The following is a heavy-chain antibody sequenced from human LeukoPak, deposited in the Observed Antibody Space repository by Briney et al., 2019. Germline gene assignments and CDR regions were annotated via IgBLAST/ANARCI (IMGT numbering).Heavy chain of an antibody. V-gene: IGHV3-30*02. J-gene: IGHJ3*02. CDR1: GFSLSNYG. CDR3: ARDFSYYDSSGYWHDAFDI. CDR2: MQYDGSVE. Sequence: PGGSLRLSCAVSGFSLSNYGIHWVRQAPGKGLEWVTFMQYDGSVEFYADSVKGRFTMSRDNSKNTAFLQMSGLRSEDTAVYYCARDFSYYDSSGYWHDAFDIWGQGTMVTVSS. D-gene: IGHD3-22*01.